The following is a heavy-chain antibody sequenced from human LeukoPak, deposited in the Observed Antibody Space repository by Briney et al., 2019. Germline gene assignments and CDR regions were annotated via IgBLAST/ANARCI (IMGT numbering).Heavy chain of an antibody. Sequence: QPGGSLRLTCATSTLTFSSYEMNWVRQAPGKGLEWISYISSSGATIYYADSVKGRFTIARDNSQNTLYLQLNSLRAEDTALYYCAKDPIVFNSGDYYSGAFNIWPQGSMATVSS. CDR2: ISSSGATI. V-gene: IGHV3-48*03. CDR1: TLTFSSYE. J-gene: IGHJ3*02. CDR3: AKDPIVFNSGDYYSGAFNI. D-gene: IGHD2-21*02.